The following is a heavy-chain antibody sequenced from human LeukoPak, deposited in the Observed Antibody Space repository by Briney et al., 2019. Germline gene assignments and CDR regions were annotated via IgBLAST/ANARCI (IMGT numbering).Heavy chain of an antibody. Sequence: GGSLRLSCAASGFTFSSYAKSWVRQAPGKGLEWVSTLSGSGGNTYYADSVKGRFTTSRDNSNSTLFLQMNSLRAQDTAVYYWSIVRVYDFWSGERAFYTFGEGEMFTVSS. CDR2: LSGSGGNT. CDR3: SIVRVYDFWSGERAFYT. CDR1: GFTFSSYA. D-gene: IGHD3-3*01. J-gene: IGHJ3*02. V-gene: IGHV3-23*01.